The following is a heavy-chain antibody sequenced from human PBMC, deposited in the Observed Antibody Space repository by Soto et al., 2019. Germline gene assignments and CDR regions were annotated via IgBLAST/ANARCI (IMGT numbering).Heavy chain of an antibody. CDR1: GFSLSSTRMA. CDR2: IYWDDDK. J-gene: IGHJ4*02. CDR3: AHIVVAGLGYYFDY. V-gene: IGHV2-5*02. Sequence: QITLKESGPTLVKPTQTLTLTCTFSGFSLSSTRMAVGWISQPPGKALEWLALIYWDDDKRYSPFLKSRLTITKDTSKIQVVLTMSNMDPVDTARYYCAHIVVAGLGYYFDYWGQGTLVTVSS. D-gene: IGHD6-19*01.